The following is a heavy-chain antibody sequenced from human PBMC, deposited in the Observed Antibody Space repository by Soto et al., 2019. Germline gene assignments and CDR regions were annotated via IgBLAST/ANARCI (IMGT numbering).Heavy chain of an antibody. D-gene: IGHD3-10*01. CDR1: GFTFSNAW. CDR3: TTDLRGSGSSFDY. J-gene: IGHJ4*02. Sequence: EVQLVESGGGLVKPGGSLRLSCAASGFTFSNAWMNWVRQAPGKGLEWVGRIKGKTDGGTTDYAAPVKGRFTISNYDSKNTLYLQMNSLKTEDTAVYYCTTDLRGSGSSFDYWGQGTLVTVSS. V-gene: IGHV3-15*07. CDR2: IKGKTDGGTT.